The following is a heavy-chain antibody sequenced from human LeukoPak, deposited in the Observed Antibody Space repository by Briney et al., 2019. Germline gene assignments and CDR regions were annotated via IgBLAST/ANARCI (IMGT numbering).Heavy chain of an antibody. D-gene: IGHD6-13*01. CDR1: GGSFSGYY. CDR3: ARNNTRTVSRGSSRRRANAFDI. Sequence: QPSETLSLTCAVYGGSFSGYYWSWIRQPPGKGLEWIGEINHSGSTNYNPSLKSRVTISVDTSKNQFSLKLSSVTAADTAVYYCARNNTRTVSRGSSRRRANAFDIWGQGTMVTVSS. V-gene: IGHV4-34*01. J-gene: IGHJ3*02. CDR2: INHSGST.